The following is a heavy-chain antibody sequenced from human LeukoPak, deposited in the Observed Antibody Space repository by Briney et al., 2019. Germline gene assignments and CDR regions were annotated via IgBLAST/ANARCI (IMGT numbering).Heavy chain of an antibody. D-gene: IGHD3-10*01. CDR2: IYYSGST. CDR3: ARHTGGHRSFDY. J-gene: IGHJ4*02. V-gene: IGHV4-59*08. CDR1: GGPISSYY. Sequence: SETLSLTCTVSGGPISSYYWSWIRQPPGKGLEWIGYIYYSGSTNYNPSLKSRVTISLDTSTNQFSLKLSSVTAADTAVYYCARHTGGHRSFDYWGQGTLVTVSS.